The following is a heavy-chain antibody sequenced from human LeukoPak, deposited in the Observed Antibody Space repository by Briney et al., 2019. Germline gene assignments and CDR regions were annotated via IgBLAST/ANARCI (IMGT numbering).Heavy chain of an antibody. Sequence: GSLRLSCAASGFTFSSYSMNWVRQAPGKGLEWIGEINHSGSTNYNPSLKSRVTISVDTSKNQFSLKLSSVTAADTAVYYCAKPVRGALSRWGQGTLVTVSS. V-gene: IGHV4-34*08. J-gene: IGHJ4*02. CDR1: GFTFSSYS. D-gene: IGHD3-10*01. CDR2: INHSGST. CDR3: AKPVRGALSR.